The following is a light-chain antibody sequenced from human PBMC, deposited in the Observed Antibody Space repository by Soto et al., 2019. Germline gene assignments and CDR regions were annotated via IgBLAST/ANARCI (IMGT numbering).Light chain of an antibody. Sequence: QSVLTQRPSASGTPGQRVTISCSGSSSNIGSYTVNWYQQLPGTAPKLLIYSNNQRPSGVPDRFSGSKSGTSASLAISGLQSEDEADYNCAAWDDSLNGVVFGGGTKLTVL. J-gene: IGLJ2*01. CDR2: SNN. V-gene: IGLV1-44*01. CDR1: SSNIGSYT. CDR3: AAWDDSLNGVV.